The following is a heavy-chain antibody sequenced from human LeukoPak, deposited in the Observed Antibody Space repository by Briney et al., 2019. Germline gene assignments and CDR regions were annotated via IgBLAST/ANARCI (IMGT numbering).Heavy chain of an antibody. CDR2: IYYSGST. D-gene: IGHD6-19*01. J-gene: IGHJ4*02. V-gene: IGHV4-59*08. CDR1: GGSISSYY. Sequence: SETLSLTCTVSGGSISSYYWSWIRQPPGKGLEWIGYIYYSGSTNYNPSLKSRVTISVDTSKNQFSLKLSSVTAADTAVYYCARHWFSGWYEKGDYFDYWGQGTLVTVSS. CDR3: ARHWFSGWYEKGDYFDY.